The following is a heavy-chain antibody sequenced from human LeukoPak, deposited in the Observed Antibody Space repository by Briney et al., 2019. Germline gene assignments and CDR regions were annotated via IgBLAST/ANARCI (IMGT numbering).Heavy chain of an antibody. V-gene: IGHV1-46*01. Sequence: ASVKVSCKASGYTFTSYYMHWVRQAPGQGLEWMGIINPSGGSTSYAQKFQGRVTMTRDTSTSTVYMELSSLRSEDTAVYYCARNGKYSGSYWRSASDIWGQGTMVTVSS. CDR1: GYTFTSYY. CDR3: ARNGKYSGSYWRSASDI. D-gene: IGHD1-26*01. J-gene: IGHJ3*02. CDR2: INPSGGST.